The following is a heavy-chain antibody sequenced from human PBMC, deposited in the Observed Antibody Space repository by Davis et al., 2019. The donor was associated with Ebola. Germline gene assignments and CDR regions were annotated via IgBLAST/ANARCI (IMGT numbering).Heavy chain of an antibody. J-gene: IGHJ6*03. D-gene: IGHD1-14*01. CDR3: ARDRNSNPNFYYYYMDV. V-gene: IGHV1-69*13. CDR2: IIPIFGTA. CDR1: GGTFSSYA. Sequence: SVKVSCKASGGTFSSYAISWVRQAPGQGLEWMGGIIPIFGTANYAQKFQGRVTITADESTSTAYMELSSLRSEDTAVYYCARDRNSNPNFYYYYMDVWGKGTTVTVSS.